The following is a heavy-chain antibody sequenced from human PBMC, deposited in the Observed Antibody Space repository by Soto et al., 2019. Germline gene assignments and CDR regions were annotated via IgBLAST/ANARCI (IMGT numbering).Heavy chain of an antibody. J-gene: IGHJ4*02. CDR1: GGTFSSYA. V-gene: IGHV1-69*13. Sequence: SVKVSCKASGGTFSSYAISWLRQAPGQGLEWMGGIIPIFGTANYAQKFQGRVTITADESTSTAYMELSSLRSEDTAVYYCARNFWSGYTTIDYWGQGTLVTVSS. CDR2: IIPIFGTA. D-gene: IGHD3-3*01. CDR3: ARNFWSGYTTIDY.